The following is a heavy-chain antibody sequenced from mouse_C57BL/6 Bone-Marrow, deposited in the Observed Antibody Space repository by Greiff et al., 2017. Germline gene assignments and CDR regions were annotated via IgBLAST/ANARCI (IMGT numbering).Heavy chain of an antibody. CDR3: ARKESHYDYGFDV. D-gene: IGHD2-4*01. CDR2: IWSGGST. CDR1: GFSLTSYG. Sequence: QVQLKESGPGLVQPSQSLSITCTVSGFSLTSYGVHWVRQSPGKGLEWLGVIWSGGSTDYNAAFISRLSISKDNSKSQVFFKMNSLQADDTAIYYCARKESHYDYGFDVWGTGTTVTVSS. J-gene: IGHJ1*03. V-gene: IGHV2-2*01.